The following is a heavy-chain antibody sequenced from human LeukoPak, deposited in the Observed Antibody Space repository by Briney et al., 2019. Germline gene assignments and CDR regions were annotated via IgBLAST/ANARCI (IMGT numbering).Heavy chain of an antibody. CDR1: GFTFSSYG. D-gene: IGHD6-13*01. CDR3: ARSNFGAAVGAFDI. CDR2: IWYDGSNE. J-gene: IGHJ3*02. Sequence: GSSLKLSCAASGFTFSSYGMHWVRQAPGQGLEWVAVIWYDGSNEYYADSVKGRFTISRDNSKNTLYLQMNSLRAEDTAVYYCARSNFGAAVGAFDIWGQGTMVTVSS. V-gene: IGHV3-33*01.